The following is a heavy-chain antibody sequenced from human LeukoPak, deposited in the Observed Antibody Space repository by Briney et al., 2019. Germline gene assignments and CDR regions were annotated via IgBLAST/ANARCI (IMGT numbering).Heavy chain of an antibody. CDR3: ARLGSFRGVSWDEY. J-gene: IGHJ4*02. Sequence: PSETLSLTCTVSGGSISSYYWSWIRQPPGKGLEWIGYIYYSGSTYYNPSLQSRVTISVDTSKNQFSLKLTSVTAADTAMYYCARLGSFRGVSWDEYWGQGTLVTVSS. CDR1: GGSISSYY. V-gene: IGHV4-59*08. CDR2: IYYSGST. D-gene: IGHD3-10*01.